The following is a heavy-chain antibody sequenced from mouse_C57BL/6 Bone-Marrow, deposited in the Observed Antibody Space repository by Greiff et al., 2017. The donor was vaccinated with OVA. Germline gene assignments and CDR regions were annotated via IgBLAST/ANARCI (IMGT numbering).Heavy chain of an antibody. CDR1: GFSFTSYG. Sequence: VKLMESGPGLVAPSQCLSISCTVSGFSFTSYGVDWVRQPPGKGLEWLGVIWGGGSTNYNSALMSRLSISNDNSKSQVFLKMNSLQTDDTAMYYCANDCASHGFAYWGQGTLVTVSA. D-gene: IGHD6-1*01. V-gene: IGHV2-9*01. CDR3: ANDCASHGFAY. CDR2: IWGGGST. J-gene: IGHJ3*01.